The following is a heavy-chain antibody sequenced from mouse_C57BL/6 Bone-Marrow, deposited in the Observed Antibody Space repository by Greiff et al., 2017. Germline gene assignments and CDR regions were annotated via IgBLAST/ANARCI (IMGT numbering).Heavy chain of an antibody. J-gene: IGHJ2*01. V-gene: IGHV5-17*01. D-gene: IGHD2-4*01. CDR2: ISSGSSTI. CDR3: ARPEITTWDY. CDR1: GFTFSDYG. Sequence: EVKLMESGGGLVKPGGSLKLSCAASGFTFSDYGMHWVRQAPEKGLEWVAYISSGSSTIYYADTVKGRFTISRDNAKNTLFLQMTSLRSEDTALYYCARPEITTWDYWGQGTTLTVSS.